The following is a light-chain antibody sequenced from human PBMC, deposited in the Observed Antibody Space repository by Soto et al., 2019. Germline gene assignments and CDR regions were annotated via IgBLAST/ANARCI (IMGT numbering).Light chain of an antibody. Sequence: QSTLTQPAFVSGSPGQSITISCTGTSSDVGNYNLVSWYQQHPGKAPRLMIYEVSKRPSGVSNRFSGSKSGNTASLTIFGLQAEDEADYYCCSYAGSSTLLFGGGTKLTVL. CDR1: SSDVGNYNL. CDR2: EVS. J-gene: IGLJ2*01. CDR3: CSYAGSSTLL. V-gene: IGLV2-23*02.